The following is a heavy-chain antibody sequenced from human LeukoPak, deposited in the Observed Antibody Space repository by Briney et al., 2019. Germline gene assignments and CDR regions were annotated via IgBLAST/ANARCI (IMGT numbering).Heavy chain of an antibody. CDR3: AKSTGPGGYYYYGMDV. Sequence: GGSLRLSCAASEFTFSTYAMSWVRQAPGKGLEWVSGISGDGGITYYADSVRGRFTISRDNSKNTLYLQMNSLRAEDTAVYYCAKSTGPGGYYYYGMDVWGQGTTVTVFS. D-gene: IGHD3-10*01. CDR1: EFTFSTYA. J-gene: IGHJ6*02. V-gene: IGHV3-23*01. CDR2: ISGDGGIT.